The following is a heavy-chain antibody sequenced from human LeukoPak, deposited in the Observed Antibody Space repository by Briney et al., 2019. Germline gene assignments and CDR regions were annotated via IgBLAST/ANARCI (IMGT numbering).Heavy chain of an antibody. J-gene: IGHJ4*02. D-gene: IGHD3-10*01. Sequence: PGGSLRLSCAASGFTVSSNYMSWVRQAPGKGLEWVSAIYSGGSTYYADSVKGRFTISRDNSKNTLYLQMNSLRAEDTVVYYCARDSYGSGIFGYWGQGTLVTVSS. CDR2: IYSGGST. CDR3: ARDSYGSGIFGY. CDR1: GFTVSSNY. V-gene: IGHV3-53*01.